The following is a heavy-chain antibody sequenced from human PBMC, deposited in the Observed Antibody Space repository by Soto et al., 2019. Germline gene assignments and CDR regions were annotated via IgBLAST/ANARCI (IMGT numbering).Heavy chain of an antibody. CDR3: ARHLIWSGYSPSWFDP. V-gene: IGHV4-59*08. J-gene: IGHJ5*02. CDR2: IYYSGST. CDR1: GGSISSYY. Sequence: PSETLSLTCTVSGGSISSYYWSWIRQPPGKGLEWIGYIYYSGSTNYNPSLKSRVTISVDTSKNQFSLKLSSVTAADTAVYYCARHLIWSGYSPSWFDPWGQGTLVTVSS. D-gene: IGHD3-3*01.